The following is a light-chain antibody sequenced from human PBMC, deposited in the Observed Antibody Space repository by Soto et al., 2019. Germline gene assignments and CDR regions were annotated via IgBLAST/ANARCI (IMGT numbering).Light chain of an antibody. Sequence: DIQMTQSPSTLSASVGDRVTITCRASQSISTWLAWYQQKPGKAPKLLIYKASSLEGGVPSRFSGSGSGTEFTLTISSLQPDDFATYYRQQYLNRWTFGQGT. V-gene: IGKV1-5*03. CDR2: KAS. CDR1: QSISTW. CDR3: QQYLNRWT. J-gene: IGKJ1*01.